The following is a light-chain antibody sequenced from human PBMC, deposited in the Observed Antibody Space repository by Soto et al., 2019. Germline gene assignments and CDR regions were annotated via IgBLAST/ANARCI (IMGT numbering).Light chain of an antibody. J-gene: IGKJ1*01. CDR2: DAS. CDR3: QQYNSYLT. CDR1: QSISTW. V-gene: IGKV1-5*01. Sequence: DIQMTQSPSTLSASVGDRVTITCRASQSISTWLAWYQQKPGKAPKLLIYDASSLESGVPSRFSGSGSGTEFTLTISSLQPEDFAGYYCQQYNSYLTFGQGTKVDIK.